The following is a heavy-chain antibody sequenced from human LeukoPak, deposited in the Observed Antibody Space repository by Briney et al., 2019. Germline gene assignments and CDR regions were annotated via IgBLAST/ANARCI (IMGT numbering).Heavy chain of an antibody. J-gene: IGHJ4*02. D-gene: IGHD2/OR15-2a*01. V-gene: IGHV4-59*08. CDR3: AGHHPRNTVDF. CDR1: GGSISSYY. CDR2: ISDIGSI. Sequence: SETLSLTCTVSGGSISSYYWRWIRQPPGKGLEWIAYISDIGSINYNPSLKSRVTISLDTSKNQFSLKLSSVTAADTAVYYCAGHHPRNTVDFWGQGTLVTVSS.